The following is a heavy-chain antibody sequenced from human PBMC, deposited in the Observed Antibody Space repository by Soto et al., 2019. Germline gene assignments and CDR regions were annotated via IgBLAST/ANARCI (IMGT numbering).Heavy chain of an antibody. CDR3: AKIDDYDHVWGNSSLY. CDR2: INGPGDDT. D-gene: IGHD3-16*01. J-gene: IGHJ6*03. CDR1: GFTFHNYA. V-gene: IGHV3-23*01. Sequence: PWGSLRLSCASSGFTFHNYAMSWVRQAPGKGLEWVSSINGPGDDTYYADSVKGRFTISRDNSKNTLYLQMNSLRAEDTALYYCAKIDDYDHVWGNSSLYRGKASPVT.